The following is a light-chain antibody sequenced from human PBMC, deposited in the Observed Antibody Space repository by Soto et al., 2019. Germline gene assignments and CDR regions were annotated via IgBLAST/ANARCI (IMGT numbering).Light chain of an antibody. CDR1: QSVSSTY. V-gene: IGKV3-20*01. CDR3: QQYDTSLPMYT. J-gene: IGKJ2*01. CDR2: AAS. Sequence: EIVLTQSPGTLSLSPGERATLSCRASQSVSSTYLAWYQQKPGQAPRRVIYAASNRATGIPDRFSGSASGADFTLSSSRLEPDDFAIYYCQQYDTSLPMYTFGQGTKLEIK.